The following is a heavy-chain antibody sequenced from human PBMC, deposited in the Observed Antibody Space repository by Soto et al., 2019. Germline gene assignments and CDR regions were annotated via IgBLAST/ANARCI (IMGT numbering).Heavy chain of an antibody. Sequence: SVKFSCKASGGTFSSYAISWVRQAPGQGLEWMGGIIPIFGTANYAQKFQGRVTITADKSTSTAYMELSSLRSEDTAVYYCAASYYDSSGSLYWGQGTLVTVSS. CDR3: AASYYDSSGSLY. D-gene: IGHD3-22*01. J-gene: IGHJ4*02. CDR1: GGTFSSYA. V-gene: IGHV1-69*06. CDR2: IIPIFGTA.